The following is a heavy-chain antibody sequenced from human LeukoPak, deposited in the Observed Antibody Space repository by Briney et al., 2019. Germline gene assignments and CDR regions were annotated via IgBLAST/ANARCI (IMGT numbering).Heavy chain of an antibody. CDR3: TTVREWYYYGMDV. V-gene: IGHV3-7*03. Sequence: GGSLRPSCAASGFTFSSYWMSWVRQAPGKGLEWVANIKQDGSEKYYVDSVKGRFTISRDNAKNSLYLQMNSLKTEDTAVYYCTTVREWYYYGMDVWGQGTTVTVSS. J-gene: IGHJ6*02. CDR2: IKQDGSEK. D-gene: IGHD3-3*01. CDR1: GFTFSSYW.